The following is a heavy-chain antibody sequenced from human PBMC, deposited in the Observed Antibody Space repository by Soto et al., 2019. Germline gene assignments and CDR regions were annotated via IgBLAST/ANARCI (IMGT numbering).Heavy chain of an antibody. CDR2: IKQDGSEK. CDR1: GFTFSSYW. V-gene: IGHV3-7*05. CDR3: ARSSSFYYFDY. J-gene: IGHJ4*02. Sequence: EVQLVESGGGLVQPGGSLRPSCAASGFTFSSYWMSWVRQAPGKGLEWVANIKQDGSEKYYVDSVKGRFTISRDNAKISLYLHMNSLRAEDTAVYYGARSSSFYYFDYWCQGTLVTVSS. D-gene: IGHD6-13*01.